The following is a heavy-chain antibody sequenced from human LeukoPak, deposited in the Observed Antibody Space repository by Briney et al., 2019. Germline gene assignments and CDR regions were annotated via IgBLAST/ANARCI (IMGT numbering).Heavy chain of an antibody. CDR1: GYTFTSYY. D-gene: IGHD3-22*01. J-gene: IGHJ6*02. V-gene: IGHV1-46*01. CDR3: ARWWDDGSGYSYLYGMDV. CDR2: IIPSGGST. Sequence: ASVKVSCKASGYTFTSYYMHWVRQAPGQGLEWMGIIIPSGGSTSYAQKFQGRVTKTRDTSTSTVYMELSSLRSEDTAVYYCARWWDDGSGYSYLYGMDVWGQGTTVTVSS.